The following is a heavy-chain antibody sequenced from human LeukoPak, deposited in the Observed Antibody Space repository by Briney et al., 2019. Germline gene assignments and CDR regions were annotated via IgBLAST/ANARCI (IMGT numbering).Heavy chain of an antibody. J-gene: IGHJ4*02. Sequence: TGGSLRLSCAASGFTFSSYSMNWVRQAPGKGLEWVSSISSSSSYIYYADSVKGRFTISRDNAKNSLYLQMNSLRAEDTAVYYCARQCGGDCWNYFDYWGQGTLVTVSS. CDR1: GFTFSSYS. CDR2: ISSSSSYI. D-gene: IGHD2-21*02. CDR3: ARQCGGDCWNYFDY. V-gene: IGHV3-21*01.